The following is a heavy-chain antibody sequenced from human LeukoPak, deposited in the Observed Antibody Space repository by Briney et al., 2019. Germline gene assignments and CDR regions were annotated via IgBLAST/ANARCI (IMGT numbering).Heavy chain of an antibody. Sequence: PGGSLRLSCAASGFTFSSYAMSWVRQAPGKGLEWVSSISGSGGSTYYSDSVKGRFTISRDNSKNTLYLQLNSLRAEDTAVYYCAKDMSSGWYDAFDIWGQGTMVIVSS. CDR1: GFTFSSYA. CDR2: ISGSGGST. J-gene: IGHJ3*02. D-gene: IGHD6-19*01. V-gene: IGHV3-23*01. CDR3: AKDMSSGWYDAFDI.